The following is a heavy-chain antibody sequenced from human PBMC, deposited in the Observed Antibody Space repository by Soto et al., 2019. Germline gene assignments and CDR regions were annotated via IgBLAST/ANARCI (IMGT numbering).Heavy chain of an antibody. Sequence: QVQLVQSGAEVKKPGSSVKVSCKASGGTFSSYAISWVRQAPGQGLEWMGGIIPIFGTANYAQKFQGRVKITGDESTSTAYKELSSLRSEDTAVYYCARDGMAAAGTHPRYNWCDPWGQGTLVTVSS. V-gene: IGHV1-69*12. CDR2: IIPIFGTA. J-gene: IGHJ5*02. CDR3: ARDGMAAAGTHPRYNWCDP. D-gene: IGHD6-13*01. CDR1: GGTFSSYA.